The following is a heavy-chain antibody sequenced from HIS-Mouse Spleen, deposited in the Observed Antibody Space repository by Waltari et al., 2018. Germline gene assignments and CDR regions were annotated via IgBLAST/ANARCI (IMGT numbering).Heavy chain of an antibody. J-gene: IGHJ3*02. V-gene: IGHV3-53*02. D-gene: IGHD6-19*01. CDR1: GFTVSSNY. Sequence: EVQLVETGGGLIQPGGSLRLSCAASGFTVSSNYMSWVRQAPGKGLEWVSVIYSGGSTYYADSVKGRFTISRDNSKNTLYLQMNSLRAEDTAVYYCVRGSIAVAANDAFDIWGQGTMVTVSS. CDR2: IYSGGST. CDR3: VRGSIAVAANDAFDI.